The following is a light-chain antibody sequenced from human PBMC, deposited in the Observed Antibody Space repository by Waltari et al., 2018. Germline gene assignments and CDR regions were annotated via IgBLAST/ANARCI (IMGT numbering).Light chain of an antibody. V-gene: IGLV3-1*01. Sequence: SFELTQPPSVSVSPGQTATIPCPGAILGRKTSCWYQQKPGQSPVLVIYEDNKRPSGIPERVSGSNSGNTATLTISGTQSLDEADYYCQAWDSNTVFGGGTKLTVL. CDR3: QAWDSNTV. J-gene: IGLJ3*02. CDR2: EDN. CDR1: ILGRKT.